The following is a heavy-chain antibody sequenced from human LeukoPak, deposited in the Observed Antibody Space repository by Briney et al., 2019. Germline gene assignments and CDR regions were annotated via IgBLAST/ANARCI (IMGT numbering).Heavy chain of an antibody. J-gene: IGHJ4*02. CDR1: GYTLTELS. CDR2: FDPEDGET. D-gene: IGHD3-10*01. Sequence: GASVKVSCKVSGYTLTELSMNWVRQAPGKGLEWMGGFDPEDGETIYAQKFQGRVTMTEDTSTDTAYMELSSLRSEDTAVYYCAASQRLLVYFDYWGQGTLVTVSS. V-gene: IGHV1-24*01. CDR3: AASQRLLVYFDY.